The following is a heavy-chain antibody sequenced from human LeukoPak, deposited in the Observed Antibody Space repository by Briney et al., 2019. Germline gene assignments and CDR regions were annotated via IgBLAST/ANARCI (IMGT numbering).Heavy chain of an antibody. CDR1: RFTFNNYA. CDR3: AKWKYSNSGIDDY. Sequence: PGGSLRLSCAASRFTFNNYAMSWVRQAPGKGLEWVSVISGSGGSTYYADSVKGRFTISRDNSKNMLYLQMNSLRAEDTAVYYCAKWKYSNSGIDDYWGQGTLVTVSS. CDR2: ISGSGGST. J-gene: IGHJ4*02. D-gene: IGHD6-6*01. V-gene: IGHV3-23*01.